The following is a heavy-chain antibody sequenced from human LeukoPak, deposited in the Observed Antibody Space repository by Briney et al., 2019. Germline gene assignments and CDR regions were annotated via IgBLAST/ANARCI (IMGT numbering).Heavy chain of an antibody. V-gene: IGHV4-4*07. Sequence: PSETLSLTCTVSGGCISGQYWGWIRQPAGKGLEWIGLIYTSGSTNYNPSLKSRVTMSVDTSRDQFSLRLISVTAADTAVYYCARLFYGSRSRYFDYWGQGTRVTVSS. J-gene: IGHJ4*02. CDR2: IYTSGST. CDR1: GGCISGQY. CDR3: ARLFYGSRSRYFDY. D-gene: IGHD3-10*01.